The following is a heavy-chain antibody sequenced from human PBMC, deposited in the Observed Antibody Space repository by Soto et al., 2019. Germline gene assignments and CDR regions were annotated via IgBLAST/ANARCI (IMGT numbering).Heavy chain of an antibody. V-gene: IGHV3-48*02. CDR1: GFTFSTDS. CDR3: ARVFGSGFDY. J-gene: IGHJ4*02. D-gene: IGHD6-19*01. Sequence: EVQLVESGGGLVQPGGSLRLSCVASGFTFSTDSMNWVRQAPGKGLEWVAHISTSGATRYYADSVQVRFTISRDNAKTSLYLQMATLINEDAAVYYCARVFGSGFDYWGPGTLVTVSS. CDR2: ISTSGATR.